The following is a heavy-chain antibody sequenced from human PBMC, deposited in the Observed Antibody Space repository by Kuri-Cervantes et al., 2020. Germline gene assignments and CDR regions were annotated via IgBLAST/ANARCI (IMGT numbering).Heavy chain of an antibody. D-gene: IGHD6-19*01. V-gene: IGHV3-66*01. CDR3: SSNGGGGISSGWYPDL. CDR1: GFTVSSNY. J-gene: IGHJ5*02. CDR2: IYSGGST. Sequence: GESLKISCAASGFTVSSNYMSWARQAPGKGLEWVSVIYSGGSTYYADSLKGRFIIPRDNSNNTLYLQMNSLRVEDTAVYYYSSNGGGGISSGWYPDLWGQGTLVTVYS.